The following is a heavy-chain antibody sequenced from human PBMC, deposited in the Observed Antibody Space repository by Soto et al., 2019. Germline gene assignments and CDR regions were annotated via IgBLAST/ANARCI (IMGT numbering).Heavy chain of an antibody. V-gene: IGHV3-23*01. J-gene: IGHJ4*02. CDR2: ISGSVGST. CDR1: GFTFSSYA. CDR3: AKDTSLYSSGWNYYFDY. Sequence: GESLKISCAASGFTFSSYAMSWVRQAPGKGLEWVSAISGSVGSTYYADSVKGRFTISRDNSKNTLYLQMNSLRAEDTAVYYCAKDTSLYSSGWNYYFDYWGQGTLVTVSS. D-gene: IGHD6-19*01.